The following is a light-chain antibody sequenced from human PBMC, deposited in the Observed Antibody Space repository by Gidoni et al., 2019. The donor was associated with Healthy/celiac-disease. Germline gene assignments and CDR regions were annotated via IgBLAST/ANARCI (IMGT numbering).Light chain of an antibody. J-gene: IGKJ3*01. V-gene: IGKV1-39*01. CDR3: QQSYSTPFT. CDR2: AAS. CDR1: QSISSF. Sequence: DIQMTQSPPSLSASVGDRVTITGLASQSISSFLNWYQQKPGKAPKLLIYAASSLQSGVPSRFSGSGSGTDFTLTSSSLQPEDFATYYCQQSYSTPFTFGPGTKVDIK.